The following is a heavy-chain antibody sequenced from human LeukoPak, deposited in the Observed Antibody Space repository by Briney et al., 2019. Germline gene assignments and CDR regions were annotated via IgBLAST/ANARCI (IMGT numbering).Heavy chain of an antibody. Sequence: GGSLRLSCAASGFTFSSYGMHWVRQAPGKGLEWVAVISYDGSNKYYADSVKGRFTISRDNSKNTPYLQMNSLRAEDTAVYYCAKDYCSSTSCPNYWGQGTLVTVSS. CDR1: GFTFSSYG. CDR3: AKDYCSSTSCPNY. CDR2: ISYDGSNK. J-gene: IGHJ4*02. V-gene: IGHV3-30*18. D-gene: IGHD2-2*01.